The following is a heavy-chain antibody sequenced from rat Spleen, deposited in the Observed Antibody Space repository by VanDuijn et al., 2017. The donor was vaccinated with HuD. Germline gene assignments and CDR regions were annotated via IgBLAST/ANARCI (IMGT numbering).Heavy chain of an antibody. V-gene: IGHV5-31*01. CDR1: GFTFSAYW. CDR3: TRGGWYFDF. D-gene: IGHD1-12*02. CDR2: ISYDGSDT. J-gene: IGHJ3*01. Sequence: EVQLVESGGGLVQPGRSLKLSCVASGFTFSAYWMYWVRQAPGKGLEWVATISYDGSDTYYPDSVKGRFTISRDNAKSTLYLQMNSLRSEDTATYYCTRGGWYFDFWGQGTLVTVSS.